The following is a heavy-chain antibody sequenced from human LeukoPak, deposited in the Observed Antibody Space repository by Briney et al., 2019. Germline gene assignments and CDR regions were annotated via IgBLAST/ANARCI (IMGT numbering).Heavy chain of an antibody. D-gene: IGHD3-22*01. CDR2: ISSSSSYI. CDR3: ARDASPYDSSGYYDY. V-gene: IGHV3-21*01. J-gene: IGHJ4*02. Sequence: GGSLRLSWAASGLTVSNNYMSWVGQAPGKGLEWVSSISSSSSYIYYADSVKGRFTISRDNAKNSLYLQMNSLRAEDTAVYYCARDASPYDSSGYYDYWGQGTLVTVSS. CDR1: GLTVSNNY.